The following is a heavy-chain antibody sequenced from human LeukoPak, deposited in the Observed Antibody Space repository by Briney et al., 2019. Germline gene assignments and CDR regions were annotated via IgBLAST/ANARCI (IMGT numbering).Heavy chain of an antibody. D-gene: IGHD3-3*01. CDR1: GFNCANYG. V-gene: IGHV3-49*03. CDR3: TRAGGYDFWIDY. J-gene: IGHJ4*02. Sequence: GGSLRLSCSTFGFNCANYGVSWFRQAPGQGLEWVGFIRSTVHGGPAEYAASVEGRFIISRGDSKSIAYLQMNSLKTEDTAVYYCTRAGGYDFWIDYWGQGTLVTVSS. CDR2: IRSTVHGGPA.